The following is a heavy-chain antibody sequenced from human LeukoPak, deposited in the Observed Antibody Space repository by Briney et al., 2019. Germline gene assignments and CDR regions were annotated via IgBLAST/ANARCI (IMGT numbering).Heavy chain of an antibody. V-gene: IGHV3-53*01. Sequence: GGSLRLSCTVSGFTVSSNSMSWVRQAPGKGLEWVSFIYSGGNTHYSDSVKGRFTISRDNSKNTLYLQMNSLRAEDTAVYYCAREYPLFHYFDYWGQGTLVTVSS. D-gene: IGHD2-2*01. CDR2: IYSGGNT. CDR1: GFTVSSNS. J-gene: IGHJ4*02. CDR3: AREYPLFHYFDY.